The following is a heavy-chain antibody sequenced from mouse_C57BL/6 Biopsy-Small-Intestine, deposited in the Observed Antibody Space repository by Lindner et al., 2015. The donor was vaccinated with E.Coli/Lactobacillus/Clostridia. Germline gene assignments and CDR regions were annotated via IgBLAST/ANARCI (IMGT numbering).Heavy chain of an antibody. CDR2: IYPSSGST. J-gene: IGHJ2*01. CDR3: ARGNYGSSYDY. D-gene: IGHD1-1*01. Sequence: VQLQESGAELARPGASVKLSCKASGYTFTSYGISWVKQRTGQGLEWIGEIYPSSGSTYYNEKFKGKATLTADKSSSTAYMELRSLTSEDSAVYFCARGNYGSSYDYWGQGTTLTVSS. V-gene: IGHV1-81*01. CDR1: GYTFTSYG.